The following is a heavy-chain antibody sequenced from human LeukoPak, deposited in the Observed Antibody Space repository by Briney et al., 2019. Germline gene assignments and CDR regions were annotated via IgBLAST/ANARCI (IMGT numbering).Heavy chain of an antibody. Sequence: SVKVSCKASGGTFSSYAISWVRQAPGQGLEWMGGIIPIFGTANYAQKFQGRVTMTEDTSTDTAYMELSSLRSEDTAVYYCATTYYYDSSGWNRTPGGWFDPWGQGTLVTVSS. J-gene: IGHJ5*02. D-gene: IGHD3-22*01. CDR1: GGTFSSYA. CDR2: IIPIFGTA. CDR3: ATTYYYDSSGWNRTPGGWFDP. V-gene: IGHV1-69*06.